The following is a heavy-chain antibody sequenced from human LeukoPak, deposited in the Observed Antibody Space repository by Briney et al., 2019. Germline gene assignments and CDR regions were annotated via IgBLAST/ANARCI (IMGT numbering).Heavy chain of an antibody. Sequence: GGSLRLSCAASGYTFTSYAMHWVRQAPGQRLEWMGWINAGNGNTKYSQKFQGRVTITRDTSASTAYMELSSLRSEDTAVYYCARLGDGSGSSVPLDYWGQGTLVTVSS. CDR1: GYTFTSYA. D-gene: IGHD1-26*01. CDR2: INAGNGNT. CDR3: ARLGDGSGSSVPLDY. V-gene: IGHV1-3*01. J-gene: IGHJ4*02.